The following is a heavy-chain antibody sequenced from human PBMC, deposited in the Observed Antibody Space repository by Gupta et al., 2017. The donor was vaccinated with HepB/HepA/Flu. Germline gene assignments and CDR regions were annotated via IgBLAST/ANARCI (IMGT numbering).Heavy chain of an antibody. CDR3: ARDKYGGEALYDY. V-gene: IGHV4-34*01. CDR1: GGSFSGYY. CDR2: INHSGST. D-gene: IGHD5-12*01. J-gene: IGHJ4*02. Sequence: QMQLQQWGAGLLKPSETLSLTCAVYGGSFSGYYWSWIRQPPGKGLEWIGEINHSGSTNYNPSLKSRVTISVDTSKNQFSLKLSSVTAADTAVYYCARDKYGGEALYDYWGQGTLVTVSS.